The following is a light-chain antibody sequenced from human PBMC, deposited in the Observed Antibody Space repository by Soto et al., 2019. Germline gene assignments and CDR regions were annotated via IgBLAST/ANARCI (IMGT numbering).Light chain of an antibody. J-gene: IGLJ2*01. CDR2: SQN. Sequence: QSAVTQPVSASGTPGQRVIISCSGSSSNIGGNRVNWYQQLPGKAPRLLIYSQNERPSGVPDRFSASKSGTTASLAINGLQFGDWGVYYWASGDDSLDGVVFGGGTKLTLL. V-gene: IGLV1-44*01. CDR3: ASGDDSLDGVV. CDR1: SSNIGGNR.